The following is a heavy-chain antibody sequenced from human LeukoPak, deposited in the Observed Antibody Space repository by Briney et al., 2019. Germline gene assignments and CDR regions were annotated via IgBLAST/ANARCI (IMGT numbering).Heavy chain of an antibody. CDR1: GYTFTGYY. CDR2: INPNSGGT. J-gene: IGHJ3*02. CDR3: ARVGFSPRGFAFDI. Sequence: ASVKVSCKASGYTFTGYYMHWVRQAPGQGLEWMGWINPNSGGTNYAQKFQGWVTMTRDTSISTAYMELCRLRSDDTAVYYCARVGFSPRGFAFDIWGQGTMVTVSS. V-gene: IGHV1-2*04. D-gene: IGHD3-3*01.